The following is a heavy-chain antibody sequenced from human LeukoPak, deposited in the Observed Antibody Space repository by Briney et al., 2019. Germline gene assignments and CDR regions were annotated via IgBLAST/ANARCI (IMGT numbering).Heavy chain of an antibody. Sequence: SETLSLTCTVSGGSISSSSYYWGWIRRPPGTGLEWIGSIFYSGRTYYNPSLKSRVTISVDTSKNQISLKLRSVTAADTAMYYCARLGQFCGGDCYPPSFDYWGQGTLVTVSS. D-gene: IGHD2-21*02. CDR3: ARLGQFCGGDCYPPSFDY. V-gene: IGHV4-39*01. CDR1: GGSISSSSYY. CDR2: IFYSGRT. J-gene: IGHJ4*02.